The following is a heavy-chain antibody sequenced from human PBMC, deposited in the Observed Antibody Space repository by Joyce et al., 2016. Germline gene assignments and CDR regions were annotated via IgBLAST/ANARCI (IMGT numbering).Heavy chain of an antibody. CDR1: GGSFSAYY. D-gene: IGHD6-19*01. Sequence: QVQLQQWGEGLLKPSETLSLTCAVYGGSFSAYYWSWVRQPPGKGLEGIGEINRSGGTTYNPSLKSRITISIDTSKNQFSLKLNSVTAADTAVYYCARVRMGVAGYDAFDIWGQGTMVTVSS. V-gene: IGHV4-34*01. J-gene: IGHJ3*02. CDR2: INRSGGT. CDR3: ARVRMGVAGYDAFDI.